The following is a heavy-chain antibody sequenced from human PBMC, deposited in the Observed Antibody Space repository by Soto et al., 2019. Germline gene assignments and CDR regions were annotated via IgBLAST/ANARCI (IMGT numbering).Heavy chain of an antibody. D-gene: IGHD6-13*01. CDR2: ISYDGSDK. Sequence: QVQLVESGGGVVQPGRSLRLSCAASEFTFSSYAMHGVRQAPGKGLEWVAVISYDGSDKYDADSVKGRFTISRDNSKNTLYLQMNSLRVDDTAVYYGAREGYSSSWNKYDYWGQGTLVAVSS. V-gene: IGHV3-30-3*01. J-gene: IGHJ4*02. CDR3: AREGYSSSWNKYDY. CDR1: EFTFSSYA.